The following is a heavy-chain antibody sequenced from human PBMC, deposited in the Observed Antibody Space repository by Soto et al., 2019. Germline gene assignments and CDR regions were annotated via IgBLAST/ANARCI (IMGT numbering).Heavy chain of an antibody. J-gene: IGHJ4*02. V-gene: IGHV1-18*01. CDR2: ISGYNGDT. CDR3: ARGTIFGLASFDY. CDR1: GATFTSYG. D-gene: IGHD3-3*02. Sequence: QVQLVQSGAEVKEPGASVKVSCKASGATFTSYGFNWVRQAPGQGLEWMGWISGYNGDTHYAQNFQVRVTMTIDTSTSTAYMELRSLRSDDTAVYYCARGTIFGLASFDYWGQGTLVTVSS.